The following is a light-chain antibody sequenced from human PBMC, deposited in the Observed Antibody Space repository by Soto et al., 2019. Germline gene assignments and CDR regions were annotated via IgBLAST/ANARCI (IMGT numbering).Light chain of an antibody. CDR3: TSSTSDSLYV. J-gene: IGLJ1*01. Sequence: QSVLTQPASVSVSPGQSITISCTGTSSDVGGNKYVSWYQQYPGKVPKLLINKVSNRPSGVSNRFSGSKSGNTASLTISGLLAEDEADYFCTSSTSDSLYVFGTGTKVTVL. CDR2: KVS. V-gene: IGLV2-14*01. CDR1: SSDVGGNKY.